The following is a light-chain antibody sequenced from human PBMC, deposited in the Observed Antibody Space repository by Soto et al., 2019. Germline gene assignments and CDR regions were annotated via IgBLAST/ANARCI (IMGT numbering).Light chain of an antibody. CDR1: SGHNSYI. J-gene: IGLJ3*02. Sequence: QPVLTQSSSASASLGSSVKVTCTLSSGHNSYIIAWHQQQPGKAPRYLMKLEGSGTYNKGSGVPDRFSGSSSGADRYLTISNLQFEDEADYYCETWDINTRVFGGGTKVTVL. CDR2: LEGSGTY. CDR3: ETWDINTRV. V-gene: IGLV4-60*02.